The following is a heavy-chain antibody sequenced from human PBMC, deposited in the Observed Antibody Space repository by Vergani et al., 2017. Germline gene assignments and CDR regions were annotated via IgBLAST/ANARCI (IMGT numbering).Heavy chain of an antibody. J-gene: IGHJ4*02. CDR2: IYGAGNT. CDR3: KRDGCSSTTYFTSGYYFDY. Sequence: EVQLVESGGGLVQPGGSLRLSCAASGFTVSSNYMSWVRQAPGKGLEWVSVIYGAGNTYYADSVKGRFIISRDNSKNTLYLQMNRLRAEDTAVYYCKRDGCSSTTYFTSGYYFDYWGQGVLVTVSS. V-gene: IGHV3-66*02. CDR1: GFTVSSNY. D-gene: IGHD2-2*01.